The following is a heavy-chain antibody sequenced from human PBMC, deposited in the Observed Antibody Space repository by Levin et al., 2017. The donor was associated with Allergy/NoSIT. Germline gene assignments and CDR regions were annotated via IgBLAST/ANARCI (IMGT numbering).Heavy chain of an antibody. CDR2: ISSGSSTI. D-gene: IGHD6-13*01. J-gene: IGHJ4*02. Sequence: GESLKISCAASGFTFSSYNMNWVRQAPGKGLEWVSYISSGSSTIYYADSVKGRFTISRDNAKSSLYLQMNSLKDEDTAVYYCARDRSIAAAGPPDYWGQGTLVTVSS. V-gene: IGHV3-48*02. CDR3: ARDRSIAAAGPPDY. CDR1: GFTFSSYN.